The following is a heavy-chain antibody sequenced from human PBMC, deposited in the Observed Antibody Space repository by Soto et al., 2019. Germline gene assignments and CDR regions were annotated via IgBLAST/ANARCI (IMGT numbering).Heavy chain of an antibody. V-gene: IGHV4-61*08. CDR3: ARHGGITMIVGGGLLSAFDI. Sequence: SETLSLTCAVSGGSISSGGYSWSWIRLPPGKGLEWIGYIYYSGSSNYNPSLKSRVTISVDTSKNQFSLKLSSVTAADTAVYYCARHGGITMIVGGGLLSAFDIWGQGTMVTVSS. CDR1: GGSISSGGYS. D-gene: IGHD3-22*01. CDR2: IYYSGSS. J-gene: IGHJ3*02.